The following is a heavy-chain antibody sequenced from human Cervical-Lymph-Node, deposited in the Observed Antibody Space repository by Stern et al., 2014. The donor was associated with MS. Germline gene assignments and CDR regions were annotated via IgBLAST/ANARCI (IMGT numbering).Heavy chain of an antibody. J-gene: IGHJ4*02. CDR3: ARLGSRLETPPKPMSLYFFDF. V-gene: IGHV5-51*03. CDR1: GYSFNHFW. CDR2: LHPSDSEV. Sequence: EVHLVQSGAELKRPGESLKISCQGSGYSFNHFWNAWVRQTPGKGLEYMGILHPSDSEVYYSPSVAGQVTISIDKSISTAYLQWTSLKASDSAIYYCARLGSRLETPPKPMSLYFFDFWGQGTLVPISS. D-gene: IGHD1-1*01.